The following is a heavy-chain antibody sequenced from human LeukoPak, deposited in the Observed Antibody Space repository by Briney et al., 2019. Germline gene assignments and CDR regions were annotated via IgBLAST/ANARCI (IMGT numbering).Heavy chain of an antibody. V-gene: IGHV3-30*18. D-gene: IGHD3-10*01. Sequence: GGPLRLSCAASGFTFSSYGMHWVRQAPGKGLEWVAVISYDGGNIYYADSVKGRFTISRDNSKNTLYLQMNSLRAEDTAVYYCAKDLGGSGTFYKDLDYWGQGTLVTVSS. CDR3: AKDLGGSGTFYKDLDY. CDR2: ISYDGGNI. J-gene: IGHJ4*02. CDR1: GFTFSSYG.